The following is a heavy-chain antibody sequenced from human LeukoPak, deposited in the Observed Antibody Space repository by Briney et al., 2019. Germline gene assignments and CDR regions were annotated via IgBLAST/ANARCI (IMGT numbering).Heavy chain of an antibody. D-gene: IGHD2-2*03. CDR3: ASGYCSTTSCYVNPYFDY. CDR1: GGTFSSYA. CDR2: IIRIFSTT. Sequence: ASVKVSCKASGGTFSSYAIHWVRPAPGQGLEWMGGIIRIFSTTNYAQKFQGRVTISADESTSTAYMELSSLRSEDTAVYYCASGYCSTTSCYVNPYFDYWGQGTLVTVSS. V-gene: IGHV1-69*13. J-gene: IGHJ4*02.